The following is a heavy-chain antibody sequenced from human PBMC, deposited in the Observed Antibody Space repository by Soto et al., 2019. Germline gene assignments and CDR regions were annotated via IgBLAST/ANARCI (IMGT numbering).Heavy chain of an antibody. J-gene: IGHJ4*02. D-gene: IGHD3-16*01. CDR2: TSYDGSNT. CDR1: GFTFRSYV. CDR3: ARWGTTGGLDV. V-gene: IGHV3-30*19. Sequence: QVQLVESGGVVVQPGTSLRLSCVGSGFTFRSYVIHWVRQAPGKGLEWVALTSYDGSNTYYDDSVKGRFTISRDNSRNTVDLQMDSLRREDTALCYCARWGTTGGLDVWRQGNVVYVSS.